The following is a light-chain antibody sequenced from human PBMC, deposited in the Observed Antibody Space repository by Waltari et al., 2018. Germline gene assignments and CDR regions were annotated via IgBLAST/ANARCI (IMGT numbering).Light chain of an antibody. J-gene: IGKJ2*01. CDR3: QQFNNYPRT. V-gene: IGKV1D-13*01. CDR2: DAS. Sequence: AIQLTQSPSSLSASVGDRVTITYRASQGISSALAWYQQKPGRAPKILIYDASRLHTGVPSRFSGSGSGTDFTLTISSLQPEDLAIYYCQQFNNYPRTFGQGTKVDIK. CDR1: QGISSA.